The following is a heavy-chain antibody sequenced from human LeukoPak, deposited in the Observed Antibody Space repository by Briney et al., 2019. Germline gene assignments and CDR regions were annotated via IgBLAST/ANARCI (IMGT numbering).Heavy chain of an antibody. D-gene: IGHD3-22*01. J-gene: IGHJ6*02. V-gene: IGHV4-59*01. CDR2: IFYGGST. CDR3: ARSYDSGGYFYYGMDV. Sequence: SETLSLTCTVSGGSISSYYWSWIRQPPGKGLEGIGYIFYGGSTDYNPSLKSRVTISVDTSKNQFSLKLSSVTTADTAVYFCARSYDSGGYFYYGMDVWGQGTTVTVSS. CDR1: GGSISSYY.